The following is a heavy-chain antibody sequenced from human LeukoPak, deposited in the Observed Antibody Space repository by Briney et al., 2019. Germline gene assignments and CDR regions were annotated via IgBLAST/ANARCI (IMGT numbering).Heavy chain of an antibody. CDR1: GFTFSDYY. Sequence: GGSPRLSCAASGFTFSDYYMSWIRQAPGKGLEWVSYISSSGSTIYYADSVKGRFTISRDNAKNSLYLQMNSLRAEDTAVYYCARVEELGGSYVFDYWGQGTLVTVSS. J-gene: IGHJ4*02. V-gene: IGHV3-11*01. D-gene: IGHD1-26*01. CDR2: ISSSGSTI. CDR3: ARVEELGGSYVFDY.